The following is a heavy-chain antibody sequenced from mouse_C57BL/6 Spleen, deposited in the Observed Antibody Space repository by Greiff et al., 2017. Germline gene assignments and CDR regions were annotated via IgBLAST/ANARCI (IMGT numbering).Heavy chain of an antibody. CDR3: ALGGTKVVGDAMDY. Sequence: VQLQQSGPVLVKPGASVKMSCKASGYTFTDYYMNWVKQSHGKSLEWIGVINPYNGGMSYNQKLKGKATLTVDKSSSTAYMELKSLTSEDSAVYYGALGGTKVVGDAMDYWGQGTSGTVSS. CDR2: INPYNGGM. V-gene: IGHV1-19*01. J-gene: IGHJ4*01. CDR1: GYTFTDYY. D-gene: IGHD1-1*01.